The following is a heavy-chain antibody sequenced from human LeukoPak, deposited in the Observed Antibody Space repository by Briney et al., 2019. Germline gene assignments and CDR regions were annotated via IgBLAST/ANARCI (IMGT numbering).Heavy chain of an antibody. CDR3: ARWANYCDYYYYYYMAI. D-gene: IGHD4-17*01. V-gene: IGHV4-61*02. J-gene: IGHJ6*03. Sequence: ASETLSLTCTVSGGSISSGSYYWSWIRQPAGKGLEWIVRIYTSGSTNYNPSLKSRVTISVNTSKNQFSLKLSSVTAADTAMYYCARWANYCDYYYYYYMAIWGKGTTVTVS. CDR2: IYTSGST. CDR1: GGSISSGSYY.